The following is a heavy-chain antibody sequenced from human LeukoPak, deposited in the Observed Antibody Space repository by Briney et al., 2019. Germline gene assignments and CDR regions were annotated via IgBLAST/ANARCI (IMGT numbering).Heavy chain of an antibody. CDR2: IYYSGST. D-gene: IGHD6-13*01. V-gene: IGHV4-59*01. CDR1: GGSFSGYY. Sequence: SETLSLTCAVYGGSFSGYYWSWIRQPPGKGLEWIGYIYYSGSTNYNPSLKSRVTISVDTSKNQFSLKLSSVTAADTAVYYCARVIAAAGTVAENWFDPWGQGTLVTVSS. CDR3: ARVIAAAGTVAENWFDP. J-gene: IGHJ5*02.